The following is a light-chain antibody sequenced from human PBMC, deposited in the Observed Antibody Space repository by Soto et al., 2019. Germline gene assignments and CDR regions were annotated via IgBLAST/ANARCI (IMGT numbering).Light chain of an antibody. CDR3: SSYTSSRTL. V-gene: IGLV2-14*01. Sequence: QSALTQPASVSGSPGQSITISCTGTSSDIGGYNYVSWYQQHPGKAPKLMIYEVSYRPSGVSNRFSGSKSGNTASLTISGLQAEDEADYYCSSYTSSRTLFGGGTKLTVL. CDR2: EVS. J-gene: IGLJ2*01. CDR1: SSDIGGYNY.